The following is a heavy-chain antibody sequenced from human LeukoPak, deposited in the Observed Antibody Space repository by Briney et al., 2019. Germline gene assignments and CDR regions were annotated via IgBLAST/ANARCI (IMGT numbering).Heavy chain of an antibody. J-gene: IGHJ5*02. CDR2: MNPNSGNT. V-gene: IGHV1-8*01. CDR1: GYTFTSYD. CDR3: ARCSSTSLPPEFDP. D-gene: IGHD2-2*01. Sequence: GASVEVSCKASGYTFTSYDINWVRQATGQGLEWMGWMNPNSGNTGYAQKFQGRVTMTRNTSISTAYMELSSLRSEDTAVYYCARCSSTSLPPEFDPWGQGTLVTVSS.